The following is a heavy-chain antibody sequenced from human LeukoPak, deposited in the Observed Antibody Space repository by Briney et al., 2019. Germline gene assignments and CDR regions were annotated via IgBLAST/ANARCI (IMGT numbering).Heavy chain of an antibody. CDR1: GGTFSSYA. CDR3: ARTEGYRYGPPGWYFDL. J-gene: IGHJ2*01. Sequence: SVKVSCKASGGTFSSYAISWVRQAPGQGLEWMGGIIPIFGTANYAQKFQGRVTITADESTSTAYMELSRLRSEDTAVYYCARTEGYRYGPPGWYFDLWGRGTLVTV. CDR2: IIPIFGTA. V-gene: IGHV1-69*13. D-gene: IGHD5-18*01.